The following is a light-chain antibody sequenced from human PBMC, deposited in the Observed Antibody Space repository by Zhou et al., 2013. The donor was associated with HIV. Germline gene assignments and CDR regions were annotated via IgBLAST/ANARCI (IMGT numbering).Light chain of an antibody. V-gene: IGKV1-12*01. CDR1: QGISNW. Sequence: DIQMTQSPSSVSPSIGDRVTITCRASQGISNWLAWYQQKPGRAPKLLIYAASTLQSGVPSRFNGSGSGTDFTLTISSLQPEDVATYYCQKYNSDPWTFGQGTKVEIK. CDR3: QKYNSDPWT. CDR2: AAS. J-gene: IGKJ1*01.